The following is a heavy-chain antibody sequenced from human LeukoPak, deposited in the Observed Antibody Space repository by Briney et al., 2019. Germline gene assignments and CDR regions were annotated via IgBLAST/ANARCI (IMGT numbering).Heavy chain of an antibody. CDR3: ARVGDCTNGVCYRTFDY. V-gene: IGHV1-2*02. J-gene: IGHJ4*02. CDR2: INPNSGGT. D-gene: IGHD2-8*01. CDR1: GYTFTGYY. Sequence: ASVKVSCKASGYTFTGYYMHWVRQAPGQGLEWMGWINPNSGGTNYAQEFQGRVTMTRDTSISTAYMELSRLRSDDTAVYYCARVGDCTNGVCYRTFDYWGQGTLVTVSS.